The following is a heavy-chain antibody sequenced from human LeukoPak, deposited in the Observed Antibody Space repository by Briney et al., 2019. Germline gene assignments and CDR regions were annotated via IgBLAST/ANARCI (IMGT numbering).Heavy chain of an antibody. D-gene: IGHD2/OR15-2a*01. CDR3: ASDGGFEYYFDY. J-gene: IGHJ4*02. Sequence: ASVTVSCTSSGGTFTYYGISWVRHAPGQGLEWMGRIIPIFTTANYAQKFQGRVTITADTSTNTAYMELTSLRSEDTAVYYCASDGGFEYYFDYWGQGTLLTVSS. CDR2: IIPIFTTA. V-gene: IGHV1-69*06. CDR1: GGTFTYYG.